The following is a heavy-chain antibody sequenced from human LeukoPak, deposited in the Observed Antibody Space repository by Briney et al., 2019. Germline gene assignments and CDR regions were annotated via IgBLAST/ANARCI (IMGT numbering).Heavy chain of an antibody. J-gene: IGHJ3*02. D-gene: IGHD3-3*01. CDR2: ISSSSSTI. CDR1: GFTFSSYS. Sequence: GGSLRLSCAASGFTFSSYSMNWVRQAPGKGLEWVSYISSSSSTIYYADSVKGRFTISRDNAKNSLYLQMNSLRAEDTAVYYCAGGGAYDFWSGHGGDAFDIWGQGTMVTVSS. CDR3: AGGGAYDFWSGHGGDAFDI. V-gene: IGHV3-48*01.